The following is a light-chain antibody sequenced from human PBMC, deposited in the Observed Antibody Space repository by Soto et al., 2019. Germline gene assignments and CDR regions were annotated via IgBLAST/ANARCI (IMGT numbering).Light chain of an antibody. CDR2: EVR. Sequence: QSALTQPPSASGSPGQSVTISCTGTSSDVGGYNYVSWYQQHPGKAPKLMISEVRDRPSGVSNRFSGSKSGNTASLTISGLQAEDEADYYCSSFTSISTYVFGTGTKVTVL. J-gene: IGLJ1*01. CDR3: SSFTSISTYV. CDR1: SSDVGGYNY. V-gene: IGLV2-14*01.